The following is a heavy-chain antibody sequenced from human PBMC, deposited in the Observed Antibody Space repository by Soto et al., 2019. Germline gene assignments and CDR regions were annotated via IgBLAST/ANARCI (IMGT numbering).Heavy chain of an antibody. D-gene: IGHD2-21*02. CDR3: ARLRCGGDCYSYYGMDV. Sequence: PGESLKISCKGSGYSFTSYWIGWVRQMPGKGLEWMGIIYPGDSDTRYSPSFQGQVTISADKSISTAYLQWSSLKASDTATYYCARLRCGGDCYSYYGMDVWGQGTTVTVSS. J-gene: IGHJ6*02. V-gene: IGHV5-51*01. CDR1: GYSFTSYW. CDR2: IYPGDSDT.